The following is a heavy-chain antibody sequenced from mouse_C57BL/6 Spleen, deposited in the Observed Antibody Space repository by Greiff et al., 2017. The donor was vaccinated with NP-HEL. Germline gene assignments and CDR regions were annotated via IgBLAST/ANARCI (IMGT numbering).Heavy chain of an antibody. V-gene: IGHV1-42*01. CDR2: INPSTGGT. CDR3: ARVTTVVAYYAMDY. CDR1: GYSFTGYY. Sequence: EVQLQQSGPELVKPGASVKISCKASGYSFTGYYMNWVQQSPEKSLEWIGEINPSTGGTTYNQKFKAKATLTVDKSSSTAYMQLKSLTSEDSAVYYCARVTTVVAYYAMDYWGQGTSVTVSS. J-gene: IGHJ4*01. D-gene: IGHD1-1*01.